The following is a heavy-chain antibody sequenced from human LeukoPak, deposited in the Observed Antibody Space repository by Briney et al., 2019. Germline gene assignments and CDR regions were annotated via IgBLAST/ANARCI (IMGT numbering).Heavy chain of an antibody. V-gene: IGHV3-23*01. CDR2: ISGSGGST. J-gene: IGHJ1*01. CDR3: AKDPACSGGSCYSGPEYFQH. CDR1: GFTFSSYA. Sequence: PGGSLRLSCAASGFTFSSYAMSWVRQAPGKGLVWVSGISGSGGSTYYADSVKGRFTISRDNSKNTLYLQMNSLRAEDTAVYYCAKDPACSGGSCYSGPEYFQHWGQGTLVTVSS. D-gene: IGHD2-15*01.